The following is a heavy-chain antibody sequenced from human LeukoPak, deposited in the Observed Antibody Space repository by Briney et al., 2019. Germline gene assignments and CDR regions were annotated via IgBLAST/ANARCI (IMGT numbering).Heavy chain of an antibody. CDR3: ARNYYDSSGYYSFGD. CDR2: IIPIFGTA. D-gene: IGHD3-22*01. Sequence: SVKVSCKASGGTFSSYAISWVRQAPGQGLEWVGGIIPIFGTANYAQKFQGRVTITADESTSTAYMELSSLRSEDTAVYYCARNYYDSSGYYSFGDWGQGTLVTVSS. V-gene: IGHV1-69*13. J-gene: IGHJ4*02. CDR1: GGTFSSYA.